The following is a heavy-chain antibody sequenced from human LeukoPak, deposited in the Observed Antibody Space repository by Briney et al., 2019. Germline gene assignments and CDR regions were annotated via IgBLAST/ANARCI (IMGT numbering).Heavy chain of an antibody. V-gene: IGHV3-21*01. CDR3: ARVGGEYVVSDY. Sequence: GGSLTLSCAVSGFTFKNAWMNWVRQAPGKGLEWVSSISTKSDYIHYADSVKGRFTISRDNANNSVYLQMNSVRAEDTAVYYCARVGGEYVVSDYWGQGTLVAVSS. CDR1: GFTFKNAW. J-gene: IGHJ4*02. D-gene: IGHD3-16*01. CDR2: ISTKSDYI.